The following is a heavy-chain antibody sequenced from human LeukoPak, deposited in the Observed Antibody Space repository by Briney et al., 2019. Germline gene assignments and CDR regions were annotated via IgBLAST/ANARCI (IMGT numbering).Heavy chain of an antibody. Sequence: GGSLRLSCAASGFTFSSYAMSWVRQAPGKGLEWVSAISGSGGSTYYADSVKGRFTISRDNSKNTLYLQMNSLRAEDTAVYYCARGYEDYGDYVALFFDYWGQGTLVTVSS. D-gene: IGHD4-17*01. CDR1: GFTFSSYA. CDR2: ISGSGGST. J-gene: IGHJ4*02. V-gene: IGHV3-23*01. CDR3: ARGYEDYGDYVALFFDY.